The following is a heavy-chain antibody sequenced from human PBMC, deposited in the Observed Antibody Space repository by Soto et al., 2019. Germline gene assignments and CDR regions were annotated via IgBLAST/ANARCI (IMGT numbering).Heavy chain of an antibody. Sequence: GASVKVSCKVSGYSLTELSMHWVRQAPGKGLEWMGGFDPEDGETIYAQKFQGRVTMTEDTSTDTTYMELSSLRSEDTAVYYCATDRSDCSGGSCYSLDYWGQGTLVTVSS. J-gene: IGHJ4*02. CDR2: FDPEDGET. V-gene: IGHV1-24*01. D-gene: IGHD2-15*01. CDR3: ATDRSDCSGGSCYSLDY. CDR1: GYSLTELS.